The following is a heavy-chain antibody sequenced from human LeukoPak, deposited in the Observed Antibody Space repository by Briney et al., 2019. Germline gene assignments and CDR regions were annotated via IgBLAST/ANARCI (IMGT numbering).Heavy chain of an antibody. CDR2: ITGSGGDA. Sequence: GGSLRLSCAASGFTFSNYAMNWVRQAPGKGLEWVSSITGSGGDAYYADSVKGRFTISRDNSKDTLDLQMNSLRAEDTAVYYCAKGLKGCSGSSCYYFFDFWGQGALITVSS. V-gene: IGHV3-23*01. CDR3: AKGLKGCSGSSCYYFFDF. CDR1: GFTFSNYA. J-gene: IGHJ4*02. D-gene: IGHD2-15*01.